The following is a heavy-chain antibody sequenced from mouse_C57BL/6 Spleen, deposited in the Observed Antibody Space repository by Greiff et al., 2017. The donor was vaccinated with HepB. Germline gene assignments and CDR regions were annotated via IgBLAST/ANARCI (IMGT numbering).Heavy chain of an antibody. V-gene: IGHV1-4*01. CDR1: GYTFSSYT. Sequence: VQLQQSGAELARPGASVKMSCKASGYTFSSYTMHWVKQRPGQGLEWIGYINPSSGYTKYNQKFKDKATLTADKSSSTAYMQLSSLTSEDSAVYYCASPLSWDASYFDYWGQGTTLTVSS. D-gene: IGHD4-1*01. CDR3: ASPLSWDASYFDY. J-gene: IGHJ2*01. CDR2: INPSSGYT.